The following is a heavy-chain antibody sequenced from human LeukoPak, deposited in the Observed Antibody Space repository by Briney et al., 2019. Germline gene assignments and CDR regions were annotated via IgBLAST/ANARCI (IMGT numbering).Heavy chain of an antibody. CDR2: ISGTGANT. Sequence: PGGSLRLSCAASGFTFKNYGMSWVRQAPGKGLEWVSDISGTGANTYYADSVKGRFTISRDNAKNSLYLQMNSLRAEDTAVYYCARKNDYGDFHFDYWGQGTLVTVSS. CDR3: ARKNDYGDFHFDY. J-gene: IGHJ4*02. V-gene: IGHV3-23*01. CDR1: GFTFKNYG. D-gene: IGHD4-17*01.